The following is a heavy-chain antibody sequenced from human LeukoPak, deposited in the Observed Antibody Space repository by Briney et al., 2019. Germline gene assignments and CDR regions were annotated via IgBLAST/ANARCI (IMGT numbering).Heavy chain of an antibody. CDR2: VSGYNGYT. Sequence: GASVKVSCKPSGYIFTNYGISWVRQAPGQGLEWMGWVSGYNGYTNHAQKLQGRVTMTTDTSTSTAYMELRSLRSDDTAVYYCASSRGYYDILTGYYRSDWFDPWGQGTLVTVSS. V-gene: IGHV1-18*01. J-gene: IGHJ5*02. CDR1: GYIFTNYG. CDR3: ASSRGYYDILTGYYRSDWFDP. D-gene: IGHD3-9*01.